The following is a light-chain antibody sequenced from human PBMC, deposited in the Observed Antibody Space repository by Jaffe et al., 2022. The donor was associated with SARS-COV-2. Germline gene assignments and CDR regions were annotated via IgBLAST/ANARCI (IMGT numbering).Light chain of an antibody. CDR3: SSYAGSNNFV. CDR2: EVS. Sequence: QSALTQPPSASGSPGQSVTISCTGTSSDVGGYNYVSWYQQHPGKGPKLIIYEVSKRPSGVPDRFSGSKSGNTASLTVSGLQAEDEADYFCSSYAGSNNFVFGTETKVTVV. J-gene: IGLJ1*01. V-gene: IGLV2-8*01. CDR1: SSDVGGYNY.